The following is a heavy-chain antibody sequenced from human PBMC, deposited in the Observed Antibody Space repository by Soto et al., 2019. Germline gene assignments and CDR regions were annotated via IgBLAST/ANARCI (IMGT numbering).Heavy chain of an antibody. CDR1: GFTFSSYA. Sequence: GGSLRLSCAASGFTFSSYALHWVRQAPGKGLEWVALISYDGSDKDYADSVKGRFTISRDNSRNTLFLQMNSLRAEDTAVYYFARVYYKYYDRSGYDRSPAHWGQGTLVTVSS. V-gene: IGHV3-30-3*01. J-gene: IGHJ4*02. D-gene: IGHD3-22*01. CDR3: ARVYYKYYDRSGYDRSPAH. CDR2: ISYDGSDK.